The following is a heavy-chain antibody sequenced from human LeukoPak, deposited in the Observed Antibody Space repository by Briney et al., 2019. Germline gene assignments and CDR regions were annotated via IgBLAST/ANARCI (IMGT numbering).Heavy chain of an antibody. D-gene: IGHD3-3*02. CDR3: AREISRTGAFDI. CDR1: GFTVSSNY. Sequence: GGSLGLSCAASGFTVSSNYMSWVRQAPGKGLEWVSVIYSGGSTYYADSVKGRFTISRDNSKNTLYLQMNSLRAEDTAVYYCAREISRTGAFDIWGQGTMVTVSS. CDR2: IYSGGST. J-gene: IGHJ3*02. V-gene: IGHV3-53*05.